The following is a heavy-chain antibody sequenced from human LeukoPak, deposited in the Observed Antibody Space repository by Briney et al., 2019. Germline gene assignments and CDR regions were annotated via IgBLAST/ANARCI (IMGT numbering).Heavy chain of an antibody. CDR2: ISSSGSTI. D-gene: IGHD2-2*01. CDR3: ARDKPEKIYEGYCSSTSCYPTYYYYYGMDV. CDR1: GFTFSDYY. V-gene: IGHV3-11*01. Sequence: GGSLRLSCAASGFTFSDYYMSWIRQAPGKGLEWVSYISSSGSTIYYADSVKGRFTISRDNAKNSLYLQMNSLRAEDTAVYYCARDKPEKIYEGYCSSTSCYPTYYYYYGMDVWGQGTTATVSS. J-gene: IGHJ6*02.